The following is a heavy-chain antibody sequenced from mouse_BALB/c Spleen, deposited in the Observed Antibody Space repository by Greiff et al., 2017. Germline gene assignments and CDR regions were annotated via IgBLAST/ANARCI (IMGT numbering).Heavy chain of an antibody. CDR1: GFTFTDYY. D-gene: IGHD2-1*01. CDR2: IRNKANGYTT. CDR3: ARDMGGNYVYYAMDY. Sequence: EVQRVESGGGLVQPGGSLRLSCATSGFTFTDYYMSWVRQPPGKALEWLGFIRNKANGYTTEYSASVKGRFTISRDNSQSILYLQMNTLRAEDSATYYCARDMGGNYVYYAMDYWGQGTSVTVSS. J-gene: IGHJ4*01. V-gene: IGHV7-3*02.